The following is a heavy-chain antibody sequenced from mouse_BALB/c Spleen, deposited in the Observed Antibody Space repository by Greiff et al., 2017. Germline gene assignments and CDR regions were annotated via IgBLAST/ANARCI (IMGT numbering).Heavy chain of an antibody. CDR2: ISDGGSYT. CDR3: ARDTTKGAY. V-gene: IGHV5-4*02. Sequence: EVKLVESGGGLVKPGGSLKLSCAASGFTFSDYYMYWVRQTPEKRLEWVATISDGGSYTYYPDSVKGRFTISRDNAKNNLYLQMSSLKSEDTAMYYCARDTTKGAYWGQGTLVTVSA. J-gene: IGHJ3*01. CDR1: GFTFSDYY.